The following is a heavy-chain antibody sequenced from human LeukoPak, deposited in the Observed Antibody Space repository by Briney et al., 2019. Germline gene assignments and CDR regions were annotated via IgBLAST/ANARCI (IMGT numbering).Heavy chain of an antibody. V-gene: IGHV4-59*01. CDR1: GASINSYY. CDR3: ASVGYGDYV. J-gene: IGHJ4*02. CDR2: IYYSGST. Sequence: SETLSLTCTVSGASINSYYWSWIRQPPGKGLEWIGYIYYSGSTXYNPSLKSRVTISVDTSKNQFSLKLSSVTAADTAVYYCASVGYGDYVWGQGTLVTVSS. D-gene: IGHD4-17*01.